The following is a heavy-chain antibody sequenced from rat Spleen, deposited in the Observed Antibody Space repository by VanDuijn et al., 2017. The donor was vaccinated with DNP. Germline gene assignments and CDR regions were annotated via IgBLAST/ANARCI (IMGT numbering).Heavy chain of an antibody. D-gene: IGHD1-1*01. CDR2: VWIGGGT. J-gene: IGHJ2*01. Sequence: QVQLKESGPGLVQPSQTLSLACTVSGFSLTNYHVHWVRQPSGKGLEWMGVVWIGGGTHYSSIFKSRLSSTRDTSKSQVFLKVNRLQTEATATYYCARDGQWDYLDYWGQGVMVTVSS. CDR1: GFSLTNYH. V-gene: IGHV2-30*01. CDR3: ARDGQWDYLDY.